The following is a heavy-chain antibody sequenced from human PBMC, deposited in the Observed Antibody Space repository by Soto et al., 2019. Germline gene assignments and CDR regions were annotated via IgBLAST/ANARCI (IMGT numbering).Heavy chain of an antibody. CDR3: ARDDPSIAVNDY. J-gene: IGHJ4*02. Sequence: SETLSLTCAVSGYSISSGYYWGWIRQPPGKGLEWIGSIYHSGSTYYNPSLKSRVTISVDTSKNQFSLKLSSVTAADTAVYYCARDDPSIAVNDYWGQGTLVTVSS. D-gene: IGHD6-19*01. CDR1: GYSISSGYY. V-gene: IGHV4-38-2*02. CDR2: IYHSGST.